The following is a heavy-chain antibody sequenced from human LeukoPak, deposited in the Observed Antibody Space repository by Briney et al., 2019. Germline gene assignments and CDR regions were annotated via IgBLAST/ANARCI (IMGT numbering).Heavy chain of an antibody. V-gene: IGHV4-59*12. Sequence: SETLSLTCTVSGGSISTYYWSWVRQPPGKGLEWIGYIYYSGTTNYSPSLKSRVTISLDTSKNQFSLKLTSVTAADTAVYYCARGVSASDNWGQGALVTVSS. J-gene: IGHJ4*02. D-gene: IGHD1-26*01. CDR1: GGSISTYY. CDR2: IYYSGTT. CDR3: ARGVSASDN.